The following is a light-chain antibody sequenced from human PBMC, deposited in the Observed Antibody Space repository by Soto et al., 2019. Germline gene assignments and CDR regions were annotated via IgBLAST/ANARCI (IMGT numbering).Light chain of an antibody. V-gene: IGKV3-20*01. CDR3: QQFGSSWWT. J-gene: IGKJ1*01. Sequence: IVLTQSPGTLSASPGGRATLSCRSSETVYDRQLAWYQQRAGQAPRLLIYAISTRAAGIPDRFGGSGSGTDFTLTISRVEPADSAMYYCQQFGSSWWTFAQGTKVE. CDR2: AIS. CDR1: ETVYDRQ.